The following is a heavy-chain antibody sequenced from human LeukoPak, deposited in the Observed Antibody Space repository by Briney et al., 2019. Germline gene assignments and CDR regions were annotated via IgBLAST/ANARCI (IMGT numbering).Heavy chain of an antibody. V-gene: IGHV1-69*05. CDR2: IIPIFGTA. D-gene: IGHD3-10*01. Sequence: SVKVSCKASGGTFSSYAISWVRQAPGQGLEWMGRIIPIFGTANYAQKFQGRVTITTDESTSTAYMELGSLRSEDTGVYYCCMVRGVIRYFDYWGQGTLVAVSS. J-gene: IGHJ4*02. CDR3: CMVRGVIRYFDY. CDR1: GGTFSSYA.